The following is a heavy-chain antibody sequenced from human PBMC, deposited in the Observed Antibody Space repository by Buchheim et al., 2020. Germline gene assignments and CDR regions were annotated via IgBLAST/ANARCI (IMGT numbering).Heavy chain of an antibody. CDR1: GGTFSSYA. D-gene: IGHD2-15*01. J-gene: IGHJ6*03. CDR3: ARGEVGYCSGGSCYYYYYYMDV. V-gene: IGHV1-69*01. CDR2: IIPIFGTA. Sequence: QVQLVQSGAEVKKPGSSVKVSCKASGGTFSSYAISWVRQAPGQGLEWMGGIIPIFGTANYAQKFQGRVPITADESTSTAYMELSSLRSEDTAVYYCARGEVGYCSGGSCYYYYYYMDVWGKGTT.